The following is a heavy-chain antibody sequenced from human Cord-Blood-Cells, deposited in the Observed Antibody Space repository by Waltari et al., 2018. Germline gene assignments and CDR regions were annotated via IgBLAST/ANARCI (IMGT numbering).Heavy chain of an antibody. D-gene: IGHD1-26*01. CDR3: ARDRGDSGSYYDAFDI. J-gene: IGHJ3*02. V-gene: IGHV1-2*02. Sequence: QVQLVQSGAEVKKPGASVKVSCKASGYTFTGYYMHWVRQAPGQGLEWMGWINPNRGGTNYAKKFQGRVTMTRDTSISTAYMELSRLRSDDTAVYYCARDRGDSGSYYDAFDIWGQGTMVTVSS. CDR1: GYTFTGYY. CDR2: INPNRGGT.